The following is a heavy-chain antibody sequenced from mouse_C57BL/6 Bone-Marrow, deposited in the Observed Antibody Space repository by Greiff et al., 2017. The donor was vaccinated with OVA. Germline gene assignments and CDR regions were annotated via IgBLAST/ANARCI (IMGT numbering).Heavy chain of an antibody. D-gene: IGHD1-1*01. Sequence: DVKLVESGGGLVQPGGSMKLSCVASGFTFSNYWMNWVRQSPEKGLEWVAQIRLKSDNYATHYAESVKGRFTISRDDSKSSVYLQMNNLRAEDTGIYYCTIYYYGSSDEDYWGQGTTLTVSS. CDR3: TIYYYGSSDEDY. CDR2: IRLKSDNYAT. J-gene: IGHJ2*01. V-gene: IGHV6-3*01. CDR1: GFTFSNYW.